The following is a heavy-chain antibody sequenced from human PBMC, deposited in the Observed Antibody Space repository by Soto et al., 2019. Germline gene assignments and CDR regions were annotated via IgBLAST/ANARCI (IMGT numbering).Heavy chain of an antibody. J-gene: IGHJ6*02. Sequence: GGSLRLSCAASGFTVSSNYMSWVRQAPGKGLEWVSIIYSGGTTYYADSVKGRFTTSRDDSENTLFLQMNSLRAEDAAVYYCARSRGRVYGLDVWGRGTTVTVSS. D-gene: IGHD3-10*01. CDR1: GFTVSSNY. CDR3: ARSRGRVYGLDV. V-gene: IGHV3-53*01. CDR2: IYSGGTT.